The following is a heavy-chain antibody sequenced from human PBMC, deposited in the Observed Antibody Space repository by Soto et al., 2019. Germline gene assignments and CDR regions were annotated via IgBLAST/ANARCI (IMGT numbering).Heavy chain of an antibody. CDR3: AKVITGSTMPVANY. CDR2: ISYDGSNK. V-gene: IGHV3-30*18. Sequence: QVQLVESGGGVVQPGRSLRLSCAASGFTFSSYGMHWVRQAPGKGLEWVAVISYDGSNKYYADSEKGRFTISRDNSKNTLYLQMNSLRAEDTAVYYCAKVITGSTMPVANYWGQGTLVTVSS. CDR1: GFTFSSYG. J-gene: IGHJ4*02. D-gene: IGHD3-22*01.